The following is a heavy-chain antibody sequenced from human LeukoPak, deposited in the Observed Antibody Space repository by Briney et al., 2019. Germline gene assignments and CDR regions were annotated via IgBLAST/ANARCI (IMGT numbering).Heavy chain of an antibody. CDR2: MNPNSGNT. J-gene: IGHJ6*03. Sequence: AASVKVSCKASGYTFTSYDINWVRQATGQGLEWMGWMNPNSGNTGYAQKFQGRVTMTRNTSISTAYMELSSLRSEDTAVYYCARPNSVLRFLEWPKGGYYYYYMDAWGKGTTVTVSS. D-gene: IGHD3-3*01. CDR3: ARPNSVLRFLEWPKGGYYYYYMDA. CDR1: GYTFTSYD. V-gene: IGHV1-8*01.